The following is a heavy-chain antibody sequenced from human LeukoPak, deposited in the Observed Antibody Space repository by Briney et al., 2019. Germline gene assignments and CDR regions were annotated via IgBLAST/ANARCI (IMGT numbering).Heavy chain of an antibody. J-gene: IGHJ4*02. Sequence: PSETLSLTCAVYGGSFSGYYWSWIRQPPGKGLEWIGEINHSGSTNYNPSLKSRVTISVDTSKNQFSLKLSSVTAADTAVYYCARAGPIFWSGYYEYYFDYWGQGTLVTVSS. D-gene: IGHD3-3*01. V-gene: IGHV4-34*01. CDR2: INHSGST. CDR3: ARAGPIFWSGYYEYYFDY. CDR1: GGSFSGYY.